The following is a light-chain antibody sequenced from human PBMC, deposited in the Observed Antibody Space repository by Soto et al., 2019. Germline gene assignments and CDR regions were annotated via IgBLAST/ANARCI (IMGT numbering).Light chain of an antibody. J-gene: IGLJ2*01. CDR1: SSDVGGYNY. CDR3: CSYAGS. V-gene: IGLV2-11*01. Sequence: QSALTQPRSVSGSPGQSVTISCTGTSSDVGGYNYVSWYQQHPGKAPKLMIYDVSKRPSGVPDRFSGSKSGNTASLTISGLQAADEADYYCCSYAGSFGGGTKLTVL. CDR2: DVS.